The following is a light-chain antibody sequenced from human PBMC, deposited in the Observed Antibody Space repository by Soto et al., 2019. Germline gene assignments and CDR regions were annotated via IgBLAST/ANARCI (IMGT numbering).Light chain of an antibody. V-gene: IGLV2-23*01. J-gene: IGLJ2*01. CDR3: CSYAGSSTRVV. Sequence: QSALTQPASVSGSPGQSITISCTGTSSDVGSYNLVSWYQQHPGKAPKLMIYEGSKRPSGVSNRFSGSKSGNTASLTISGRQAEDEADYYCCSYAGSSTRVVFGGGTQRTVL. CDR2: EGS. CDR1: SSDVGSYNL.